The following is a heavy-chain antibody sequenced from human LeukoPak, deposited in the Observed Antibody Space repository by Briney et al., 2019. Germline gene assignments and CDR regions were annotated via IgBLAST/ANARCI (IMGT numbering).Heavy chain of an antibody. CDR2: INPNSGGT. CDR3: ARDPTSGITGTTNWFDP. J-gene: IGHJ5*02. V-gene: IGHV1-2*02. D-gene: IGHD1-7*01. CDR1: GYTFTGYY. Sequence: ASVKVSCKASGYTFTGYYMHWVRQAPGQGLEWMGWINPNSGGTNYAQKFQGRVTMTRDTSISTAYMELSRLRSDDTAVYYCARDPTSGITGTTNWFDPWGQGTLVTVSS.